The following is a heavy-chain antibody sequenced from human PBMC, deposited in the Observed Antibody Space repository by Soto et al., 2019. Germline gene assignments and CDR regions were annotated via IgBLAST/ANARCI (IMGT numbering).Heavy chain of an antibody. J-gene: IGHJ6*03. V-gene: IGHV3-74*01. Sequence: GGSLRLSCAASGFTFSSYWMHWVRQAPGKGLVWVSRINSDGSSTSYADSVKGRFTISRDNAKNKQYLQMNSLRAEDTAVYYCARASYYDFWSGSPPRYYYYYMDVWGKGTTVTVSS. CDR1: GFTFSSYW. D-gene: IGHD3-3*01. CDR3: ARASYYDFWSGSPPRYYYYYMDV. CDR2: INSDGSST.